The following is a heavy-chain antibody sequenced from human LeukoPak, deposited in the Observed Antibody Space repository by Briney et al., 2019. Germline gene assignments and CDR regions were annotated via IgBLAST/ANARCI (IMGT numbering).Heavy chain of an antibody. CDR2: FYPSGTT. CDR3: ARAAAPTYYFDY. Sequence: SETLSLTCTVSGYSISSGYYWGWIRQPPGKGLEWIGSFYPSGTTYYNPSLKSRVTISVDTSKNQFSLKLSSVTAADTAVFYCARAAAPTYYFDYWGQGTLVTVSS. J-gene: IGHJ4*02. CDR1: GYSISSGYY. V-gene: IGHV4-38-2*02. D-gene: IGHD6-13*01.